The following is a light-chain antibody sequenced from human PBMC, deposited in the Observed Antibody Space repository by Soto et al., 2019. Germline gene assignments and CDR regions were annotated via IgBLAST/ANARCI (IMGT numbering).Light chain of an antibody. CDR1: QSVGSY. Sequence: EIVLTQSPATLSLSLGETATLSCRASQSVGSYLAWYHQKPGQAPRLLIYDASTRATGIPARFSGSGSETDVILRISSLEPQDFALYYCQQRTNSPPVTFGGGTKVEIK. CDR3: QQRTNSPPVT. V-gene: IGKV3-11*01. CDR2: DAS. J-gene: IGKJ4*01.